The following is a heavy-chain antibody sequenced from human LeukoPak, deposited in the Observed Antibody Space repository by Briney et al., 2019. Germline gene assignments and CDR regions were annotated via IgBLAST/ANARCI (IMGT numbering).Heavy chain of an antibody. CDR2: IYYRGST. Sequence: SETLSLTCTVSGGSISSYYWSWIRQPPGKALEWIGYIYYRGSTNYNPSLKSRVTISVDTSKNQFSLKLTSVTAADTAVYYCASLDMVRGALDYWGQGTLVTVSS. D-gene: IGHD3-10*01. V-gene: IGHV4-59*08. J-gene: IGHJ4*02. CDR1: GGSISSYY. CDR3: ASLDMVRGALDY.